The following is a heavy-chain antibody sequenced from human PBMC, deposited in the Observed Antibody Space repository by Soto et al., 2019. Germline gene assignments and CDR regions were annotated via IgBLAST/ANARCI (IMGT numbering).Heavy chain of an antibody. CDR2: LSSNGSGT. V-gene: IGHV3-64D*06. Sequence: SGGSLRLSCSGSGFTVSSFGMHWVRQAPGKGLEHVSTLSSNGSGTYYADSVKGRFTFSRDTSKNTLYLQMSSLRTEDTAVYYGVNDMGQAAVGIRYPYGLDVWGLGTTVTVSS. D-gene: IGHD6-13*01. CDR3: VNDMGQAAVGIRYPYGLDV. CDR1: GFTVSSFG. J-gene: IGHJ6*02.